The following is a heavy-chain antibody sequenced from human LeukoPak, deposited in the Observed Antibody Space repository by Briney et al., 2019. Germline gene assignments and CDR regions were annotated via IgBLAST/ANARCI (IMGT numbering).Heavy chain of an antibody. CDR2: IHPSGGST. CDR3: ARVGLPAYYYYMDV. V-gene: IGHV1-46*01. J-gene: IGHJ6*03. CDR1: GYTFSNYY. Sequence: ASVKVSCKASGYTFSNYYMHWVRQAPGQGLEWMGIIHPSGGSTSYAQKFQDRVTMTRDMSTSTVYMELSSLRSEDTAVYYCARVGLPAYYYYMDVWGKGTTVTVSS.